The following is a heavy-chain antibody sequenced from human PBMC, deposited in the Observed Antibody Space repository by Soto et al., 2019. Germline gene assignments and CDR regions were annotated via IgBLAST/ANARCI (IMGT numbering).Heavy chain of an antibody. V-gene: IGHV1-69*17. CDR2: IIPIIGVT. J-gene: IGHJ4*02. CDR1: GDTFNSYV. D-gene: IGHD3-16*01. Sequence: QVQLVQSGAEVKRPGSSVKVSCESSGDTFNSYVISWVRQAPGQGLEWMGGIIPIIGVTHYAQKFQGRVTISALSSTGTAYMEMTTLGIEDTALYYCARESMGAKGAEHWGQGTLVTVSS. CDR3: ARESMGAKGAEH.